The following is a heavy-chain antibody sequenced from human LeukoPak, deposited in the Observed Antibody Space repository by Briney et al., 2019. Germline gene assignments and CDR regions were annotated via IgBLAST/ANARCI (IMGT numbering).Heavy chain of an antibody. CDR2: ISAYNGNT. CDR3: ARDGPGEAAAGYYYYGMDV. CDR1: GYTFTSYG. V-gene: IGHV1-18*04. J-gene: IGHJ6*04. Sequence: RASVKVSCKASGYTFTSYGISWVRQAPGQGLEWMGWISAYNGNTNYAQKLQGRVTMTTDTSTSTAYMELRSLRSDDTAVYHCARDGPGEAAAGYYYYGMDVWGKGTTVTVSS. D-gene: IGHD6-13*01.